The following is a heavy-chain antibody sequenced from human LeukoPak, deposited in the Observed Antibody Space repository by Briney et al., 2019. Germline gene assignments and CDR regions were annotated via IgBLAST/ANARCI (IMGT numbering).Heavy chain of an antibody. CDR2: ISYDGSNK. V-gene: IGHV3-30*03. Sequence: PGGSLRLSCAASGFTFSSYGMHWVRQAPGKGLEWVAVISYDGSNKYYADSVKGRFTISRDNAKNSLYLQMNSLRAEDTALYYCARQADTAMLIWSFTDYWGQGTLVTVSS. J-gene: IGHJ4*02. D-gene: IGHD5-18*01. CDR3: ARQADTAMLIWSFTDY. CDR1: GFTFSSYG.